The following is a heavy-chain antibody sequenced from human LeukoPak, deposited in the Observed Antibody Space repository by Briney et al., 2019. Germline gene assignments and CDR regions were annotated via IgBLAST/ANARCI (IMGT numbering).Heavy chain of an antibody. D-gene: IGHD1-26*01. Sequence: HTGGSLRLSCAASGFTVSSNYMSWVRQAPGKGLEWVSVIYSGGSTYYADSVKGRFTISRDNSKNTPYLQMNSLRAEDTAVYFCARRQVGATVDYWGQGTLVTVSS. V-gene: IGHV3-66*02. J-gene: IGHJ4*02. CDR2: IYSGGST. CDR1: GFTVSSNY. CDR3: ARRQVGATVDY.